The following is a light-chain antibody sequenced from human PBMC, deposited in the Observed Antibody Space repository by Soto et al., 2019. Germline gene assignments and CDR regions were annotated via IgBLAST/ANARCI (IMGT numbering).Light chain of an antibody. J-gene: IGLJ1*01. CDR2: EVS. CDR1: SSDVGGYNY. CDR3: SSYTITRTYV. V-gene: IGLV2-14*01. Sequence: QSALTLPASVSWSPGQSITISCTGTSSDVGGYNYVSWYQQHPGKAPKLMIYEVSDRPSGVSNRFSGSKSGNTASLTISGLQAEDEDDYYCSSYTITRTYVFGTGTKVTVL.